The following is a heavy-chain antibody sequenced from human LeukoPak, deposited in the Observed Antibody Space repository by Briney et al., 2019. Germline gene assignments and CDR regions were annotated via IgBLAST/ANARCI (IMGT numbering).Heavy chain of an antibody. Sequence: SETLSPTCTVSGGSISSGSYFWSWIRQPAGKGQERIGRLHTSGPTNYNPSLQSRDTISIDRSKNQCSLKLSSVTATDTAMYYCTRGGGYAAFDIWGQGTMVTVSS. CDR2: LHTSGPT. V-gene: IGHV4-61*02. CDR3: TRGGGYAAFDI. D-gene: IGHD2-15*01. CDR1: GGSISSGSYF. J-gene: IGHJ3*02.